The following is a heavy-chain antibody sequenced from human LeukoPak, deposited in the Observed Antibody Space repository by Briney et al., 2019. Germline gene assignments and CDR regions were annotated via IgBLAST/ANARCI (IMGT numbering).Heavy chain of an antibody. V-gene: IGHV1-18*01. Sequence: ASVKVSCKASGYTFTSYGINWVRQAPGQGLDWMGWISGYKTKTDYAQKFQGGVTMTTDTSTSTAYMELRSLRSDDTAVYYCARGGRLDSYNSMDVWGQGTTVTVSS. D-gene: IGHD6-19*01. J-gene: IGHJ6*03. CDR2: ISGYKTKT. CDR3: ARGGRLDSYNSMDV. CDR1: GYTFTSYG.